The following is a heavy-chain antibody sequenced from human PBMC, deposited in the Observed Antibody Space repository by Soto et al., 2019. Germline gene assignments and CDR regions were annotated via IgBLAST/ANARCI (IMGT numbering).Heavy chain of an antibody. Sequence: GRSLRLSCAASGFTFSSYWMHWVRQAPGKGLVWVSRINSDGSSTSYADSVKGRFTISRDNAKNTLYLQMNSLRAEDTAVYYCARVLPNWGAGDAFDIWGQGTMVTVSS. D-gene: IGHD7-27*01. CDR3: ARVLPNWGAGDAFDI. J-gene: IGHJ3*02. CDR1: GFTFSSYW. CDR2: INSDGSST. V-gene: IGHV3-74*01.